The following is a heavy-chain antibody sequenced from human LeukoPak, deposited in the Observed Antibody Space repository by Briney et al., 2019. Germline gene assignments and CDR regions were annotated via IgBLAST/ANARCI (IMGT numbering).Heavy chain of an antibody. D-gene: IGHD3-10*01. J-gene: IGHJ6*03. CDR3: AKDGSRSREVFPYYYGSGRLQYMDV. CDR1: QFTFSSYG. Sequence: QSGGSLRLSCAASQFTFSSYGMHWVRQAPGKGLEWVAFIRYDGSYKYYADSVKGRFTISRDNSKNTLYLQMNSLRNEDTALYYCAKDGSRSREVFPYYYGSGRLQYMDVWGKGTTVTISS. CDR2: IRYDGSYK. V-gene: IGHV3-30*02.